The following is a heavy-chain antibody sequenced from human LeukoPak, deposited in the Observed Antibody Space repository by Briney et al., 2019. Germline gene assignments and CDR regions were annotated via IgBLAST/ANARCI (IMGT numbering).Heavy chain of an antibody. V-gene: IGHV1-18*01. Sequence: GASVKVSCKASGYTFTSYGISWVRQAPGQGLEWMGWISAYNGNTNYAQKLQGRVTMTTDTSTSTAHMELRSLRSDDTAVYYCAAEGYSSSWFHYYYYGMDVWGQGTTVTVSS. CDR3: AAEGYSSSWFHYYYYGMDV. CDR1: GYTFTSYG. J-gene: IGHJ6*02. CDR2: ISAYNGNT. D-gene: IGHD6-13*01.